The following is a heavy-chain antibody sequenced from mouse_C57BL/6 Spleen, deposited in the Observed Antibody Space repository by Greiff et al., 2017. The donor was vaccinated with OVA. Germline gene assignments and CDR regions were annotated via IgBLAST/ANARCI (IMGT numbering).Heavy chain of an antibody. CDR3: VSDYYGSSYVWYFDV. J-gene: IGHJ1*03. Sequence: EVQLVESGGGLVQPKGSLKLSCAASGFTFNTYAMHWVRQAPGKGLEWVARIRSKSSNYATYYADSVKDRFTISRDDSQSMLYLQMNNLKTEDTAMYYCVSDYYGSSYVWYFDVWGTGTTVTVSS. V-gene: IGHV10-3*01. CDR2: IRSKSSNYAT. CDR1: GFTFNTYA. D-gene: IGHD1-1*01.